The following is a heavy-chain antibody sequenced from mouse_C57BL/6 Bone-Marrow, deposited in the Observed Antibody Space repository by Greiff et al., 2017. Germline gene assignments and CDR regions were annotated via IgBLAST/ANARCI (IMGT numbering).Heavy chain of an antibody. V-gene: IGHV1-55*01. CDR2: IYPGSGST. CDR3: ARYSWRVYWYFDV. D-gene: IGHD1-1*01. CDR1: GYTFTSYW. J-gene: IGHJ1*03. Sequence: QVQLQQPGAELVKPGASVKMSCKASGYTFTSYWITWVKQRPGQGLEWIGDIYPGSGSTNYNEKFKSKATLTVDKSSSTAYMQLSSLTSEDSAVYYCARYSWRVYWYFDVWGTGTTVTVSS.